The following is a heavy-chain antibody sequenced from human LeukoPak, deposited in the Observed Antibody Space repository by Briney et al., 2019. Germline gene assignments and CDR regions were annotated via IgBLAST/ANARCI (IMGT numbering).Heavy chain of an antibody. CDR2: INPSTGGT. CDR1: GYTFTGYY. CDR3: ARDPAIYYESDYYFDY. Sequence: ASVKVSCRASGYTFTGYYMHWMRQAPGQGLEWMGWINPSTGGTNYAQKFQGRVTMTRDTSITTAYMELTSLRSDDTAVYYCARDPAIYYESDYYFDYWGQGTLVTVSS. J-gene: IGHJ4*02. V-gene: IGHV1-2*02. D-gene: IGHD3-22*01.